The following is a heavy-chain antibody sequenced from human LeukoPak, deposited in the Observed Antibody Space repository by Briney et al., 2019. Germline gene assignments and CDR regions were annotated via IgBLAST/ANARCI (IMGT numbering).Heavy chain of an antibody. CDR2: INPNSGGS. J-gene: IGHJ4*02. Sequence: GASVKVSCKASGYTFTTYPINWVRQAPGQGLEWMGRINPNSGGSNYAQEFQGRVTMTRDTSISTAYMELNRLRSDDTAVYYCARGSGYGDSPGLHWGQGTLVTVSS. D-gene: IGHD4-17*01. V-gene: IGHV1-2*06. CDR1: GYTFTTYP. CDR3: ARGSGYGDSPGLH.